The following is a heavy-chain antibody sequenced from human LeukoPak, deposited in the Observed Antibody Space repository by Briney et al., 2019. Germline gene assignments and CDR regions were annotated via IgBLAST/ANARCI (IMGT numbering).Heavy chain of an antibody. D-gene: IGHD3-3*01. CDR3: ARHVRFLEWLSSYYFDY. CDR1: GGSFSGYY. V-gene: IGHV4-34*01. J-gene: IGHJ4*02. Sequence: SETLSLTSAVYGGSFSGYYWSWIRQPPGKGLEWIGEINHSGSTNYNPSLKSRVTISVDTSKNQFSLKLSSVTAADTAVYYCARHVRFLEWLSSYYFDYWGQGTLVTVSS. CDR2: INHSGST.